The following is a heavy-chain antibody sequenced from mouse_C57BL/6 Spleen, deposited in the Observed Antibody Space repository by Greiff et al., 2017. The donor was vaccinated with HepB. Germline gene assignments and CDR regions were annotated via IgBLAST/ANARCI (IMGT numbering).Heavy chain of an antibody. J-gene: IGHJ4*01. V-gene: IGHV1-80*01. CDR2: IYPGDGDT. Sequence: QVQLQQSGAELVKPGASVKISCKASGYAFSSYWMNWVKQRPGKGLEWIGQIYPGDGDTNYNGKFKGKATLTADKSSSTAYMQLSSLTSEDSAVYFGARCLTTVVATRAMDYWGQGTSVTVSS. D-gene: IGHD1-1*01. CDR3: ARCLTTVVATRAMDY. CDR1: GYAFSSYW.